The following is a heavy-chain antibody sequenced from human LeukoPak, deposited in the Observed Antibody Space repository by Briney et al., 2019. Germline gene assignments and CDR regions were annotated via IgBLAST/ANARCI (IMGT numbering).Heavy chain of an antibody. V-gene: IGHV4-38-2*01. CDR1: GYSISNAYY. CDR3: ARTRRGYSYGYAAGVFDY. J-gene: IGHJ4*02. D-gene: IGHD5-18*01. CDR2: ILHSGST. Sequence: PSETLYLTCAVSGYSISNAYYWSWIRQPPGKGLEWIGSILHSGSTNYNPSLKSRVTISVDTSKNQFSLKLSSVTAADTAVYYCARTRRGYSYGYAAGVFDYWGQGTLVTLSS.